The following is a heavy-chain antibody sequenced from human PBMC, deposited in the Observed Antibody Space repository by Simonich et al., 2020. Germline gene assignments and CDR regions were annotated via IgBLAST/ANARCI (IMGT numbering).Heavy chain of an antibody. CDR3: ARSHIAAAGTGYFQH. Sequence: QVQRVQSGAEVKKPGASVKVSCKASGYTFTGNYLHWVREAPGQGLEWRGWINPNRGGTNHEQKFKGRVTMTRDTSISTAYMELSRLRSDDTAVYYCARSHIAAAGTGYFQHWGQGTLVTVSS. J-gene: IGHJ1*01. D-gene: IGHD6-13*01. V-gene: IGHV1-2*02. CDR2: INPNRGGT. CDR1: GYTFTGNY.